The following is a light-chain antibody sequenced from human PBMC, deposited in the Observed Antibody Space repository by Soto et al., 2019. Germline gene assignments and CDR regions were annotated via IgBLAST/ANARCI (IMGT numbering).Light chain of an antibody. CDR1: SSDVGSYNL. CDR2: EGS. J-gene: IGLJ1*01. CDR3: SSYAGSRTDV. V-gene: IGLV2-23*01. Sequence: QSVLTQPASVSGSPGQSITISCTGTSSDVGSYNLVSWYQQHPGKAPKLMTYEGSKRPSGVSNRFSGSRSGNTASLTISGLLAEDEADYYCSSYAGSRTDVFGTGTKLTVL.